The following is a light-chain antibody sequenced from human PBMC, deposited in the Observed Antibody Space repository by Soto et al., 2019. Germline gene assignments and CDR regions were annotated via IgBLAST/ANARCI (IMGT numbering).Light chain of an antibody. CDR3: QQYGSSPLT. V-gene: IGKV3-20*01. CDR2: GAS. CDR1: QSVSSSY. J-gene: IGKJ5*01. Sequence: EIVLTQSSGALSLSPVERATLSCRASQSVSSSYLAWYQQKPGQAPRLLIYGASSRATGIPDRFSGSGSGTDFTLTISRLEPEDFAVYYCQQYGSSPLTFGQGTRLEIK.